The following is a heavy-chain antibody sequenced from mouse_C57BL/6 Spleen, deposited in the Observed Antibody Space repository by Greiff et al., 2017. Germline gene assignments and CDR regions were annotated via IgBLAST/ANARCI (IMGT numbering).Heavy chain of an antibody. D-gene: IGHD3-2*02. CDR3: TRTAQATYFDY. J-gene: IGHJ2*01. CDR1: GYAFSSYW. Sequence: QVQLKESGAELVKPGASVKISCKASGYAFSSYWMNWVKQRPGKGLEWIGQIYPGDGDTNYNGKFKGKATLTADKSSSTAYMQLSSLTSEDSAVYFYTRTAQATYFDYWGQGTTLTVSS. V-gene: IGHV1-80*01. CDR2: IYPGDGDT.